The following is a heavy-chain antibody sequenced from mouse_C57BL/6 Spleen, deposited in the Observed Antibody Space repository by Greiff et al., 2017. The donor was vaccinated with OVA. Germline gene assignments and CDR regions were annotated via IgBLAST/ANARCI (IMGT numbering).Heavy chain of an antibody. J-gene: IGHJ3*01. CDR3: AAQTAQATGFAY. D-gene: IGHD3-2*02. V-gene: IGHV14-2*01. Sequence: EVQLQQSGAELVKPGASVKLSCTASGFNIKDYYMHWVKQRTEQGLEWIGRIDPEDGETKYAPKFQGKATITADTASNTAYLQLSSLTAEDTAVYYCAAQTAQATGFAYWGQGTLVTVSA. CDR2: IDPEDGET. CDR1: GFNIKDYY.